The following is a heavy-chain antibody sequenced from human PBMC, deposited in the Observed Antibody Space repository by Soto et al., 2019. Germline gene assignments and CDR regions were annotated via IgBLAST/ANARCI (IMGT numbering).Heavy chain of an antibody. CDR2: VSHDGSNK. CDR1: GFSFSSCA. CDR3: ARVSIAVAGIAYYFDY. V-gene: IGHV3-30-3*01. D-gene: IGHD6-19*01. Sequence: QVQLVESGGGVVQPGRSLRLSCAASGFSFSSCAMHWVRQAPGKGLEWVAVVSHDGSNKYYADSVKGRVTISRDNSINTVYLSMNSLRAEDTAVYYCARVSIAVAGIAYYFDYWGQGTLVTVSS. J-gene: IGHJ4*02.